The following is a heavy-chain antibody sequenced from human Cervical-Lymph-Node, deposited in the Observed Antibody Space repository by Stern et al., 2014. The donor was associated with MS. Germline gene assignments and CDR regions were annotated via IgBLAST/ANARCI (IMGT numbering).Heavy chain of an antibody. CDR2: VNPTDGRT. CDR3: ANPLPYAN. Sequence: QVQLLQPGAEVKKPGASVKVSCKASGDSFASYPIHWLRQAPGQGPEWMGIVNPTDGRTTYAQTFKGRVTMTRDTSTRTVYMELSSLRPEDTAMYFCANPLPYANWGQGTRVTVSS. J-gene: IGHJ1*01. D-gene: IGHD4-17*01. V-gene: IGHV1-46*03. CDR1: GDSFASYP.